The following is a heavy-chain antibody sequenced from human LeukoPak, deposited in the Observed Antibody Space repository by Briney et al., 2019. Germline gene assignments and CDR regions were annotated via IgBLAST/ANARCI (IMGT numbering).Heavy chain of an antibody. D-gene: IGHD4-17*01. CDR2: ISNSSSSHI. CDR3: ARNGDYAYYDYYYYYYGMDV. V-gene: IGHV3-21*01. Sequence: GGSLRLSCAASGFTFSSYSMNWVRQAPGKGPEWVSSISNSSSSHIYYADSVKGRFTISRDNAKNSLYLQMNRLRAEDTAVYYCARNGDYAYYDYYYYYYGMDVWGQGTTVTVSS. CDR1: GFTFSSYS. J-gene: IGHJ6*02.